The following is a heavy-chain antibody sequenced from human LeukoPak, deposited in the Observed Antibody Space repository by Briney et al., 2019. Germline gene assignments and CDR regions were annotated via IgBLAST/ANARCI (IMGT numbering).Heavy chain of an antibody. D-gene: IGHD4-17*01. CDR3: ARGNYGDYGGWFDP. V-gene: IGHV4-4*02. J-gene: IGHJ5*02. Sequence: PSETLSLTCAVSGGSISSSNWWSWVRQPPGKGLEWIGEIYHSGSTNYNPSLKSRVTISVDTSKNQFSLKLSSVTAADTAVYYCARGNYGDYGGWFDPWGQGTLVTVSS. CDR1: GGSISSSNW. CDR2: IYHSGST.